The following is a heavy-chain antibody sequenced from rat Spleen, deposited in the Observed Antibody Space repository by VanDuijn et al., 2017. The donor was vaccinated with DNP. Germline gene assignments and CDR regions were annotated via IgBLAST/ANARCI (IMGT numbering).Heavy chain of an antibody. V-gene: IGHV5-25*01. CDR3: TRYYDSFDY. D-gene: IGHD1-1*01. Sequence: EVQLVESGGGLVQPGRSMKLSCAASGFTFSNYYMAWVRQAPTKGLEWVAYISYDGGSTYYRASVKGRFTISRDYAKPTLYLQMDSLRSEDTATYYCTRYYDSFDYWGQGVMVTVSS. J-gene: IGHJ2*01. CDR1: GFTFSNYY. CDR2: ISYDGGST.